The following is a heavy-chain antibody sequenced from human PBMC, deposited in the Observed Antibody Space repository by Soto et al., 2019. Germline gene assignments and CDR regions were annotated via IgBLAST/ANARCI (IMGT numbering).Heavy chain of an antibody. CDR1: GYTFTSYG. V-gene: IGHV1-18*01. CDR3: ASDWAAAGPFDY. Sequence: QVQLVQSGAEVKKPGASVKVSCKASGYTFTSYGISWVRQAPGQRLEWMGWISAYNGNTNYAQKLQGRVTMTTDTSTSAAYMGLRSLRSDGTAVYYCASDWAAAGPFDYWGQGTLVTVSS. CDR2: ISAYNGNT. J-gene: IGHJ4*02. D-gene: IGHD6-13*01.